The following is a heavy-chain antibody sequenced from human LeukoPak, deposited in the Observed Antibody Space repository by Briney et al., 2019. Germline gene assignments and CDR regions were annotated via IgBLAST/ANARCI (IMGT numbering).Heavy chain of an antibody. Sequence: ASVKVSCKVSGYTLTELSMHWVRQAPGKGLEWMGWMNPKTGNTGFSQKFQGRVTITRDTSISTAYMELSRLTSEDTGVYYCTRGLPRDGLVVIAAANEYWGQGSLVTVSS. V-gene: IGHV1-8*03. CDR2: MNPKTGNT. J-gene: IGHJ4*02. CDR3: TRGLPRDGLVVIAAANEY. D-gene: IGHD2-2*01. CDR1: GYTLTELS.